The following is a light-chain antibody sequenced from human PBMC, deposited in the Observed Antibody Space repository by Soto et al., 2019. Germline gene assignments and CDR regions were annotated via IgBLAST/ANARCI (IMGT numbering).Light chain of an antibody. V-gene: IGKV1-6*02. Sequence: QLTQTPYALSASAGQRVPISCWASQGIGNALGWYQQKPGKPPKVLIYGASNLQSGVPPRFSGSGSGTDFTLAISSLQLEDSAPYYCLHDIFYPWTFGQGAIVDIK. J-gene: IGKJ1*01. CDR3: LHDIFYPWT. CDR2: GAS. CDR1: QGIGNA.